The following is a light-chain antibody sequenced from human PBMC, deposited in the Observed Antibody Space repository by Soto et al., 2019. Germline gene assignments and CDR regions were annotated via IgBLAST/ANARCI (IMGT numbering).Light chain of an antibody. CDR3: SSYAGSNKSV. V-gene: IGLV2-8*01. CDR2: EVS. J-gene: IGLJ1*01. Sequence: QSALTQPPSASGSPGQSVTISCTGTSSDVGGYNYVSWYQQHPGKAPKLMIYEVSKRPSGVPDRCSGYKSGNTASLTVSGLQPEDEADYYCSSYAGSNKSVFGTGTKLTVL. CDR1: SSDVGGYNY.